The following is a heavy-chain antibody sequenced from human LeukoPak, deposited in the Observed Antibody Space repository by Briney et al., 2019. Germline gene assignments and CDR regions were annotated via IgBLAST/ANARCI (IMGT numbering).Heavy chain of an antibody. CDR2: IYYSGST. D-gene: IGHD6-25*01. Sequence: PSETLSLTCTVSGGSISSSNYFWGWIRPPPGKGLEWIGNIYYSGSTYYHPSLKSRVTISVDTSKNQFSLQLSSVTVADTAVYYCARQLYSSATVWGQGTTVTVSS. V-gene: IGHV4-39*01. CDR3: ARQLYSSATV. CDR1: GGSISSSNYF. J-gene: IGHJ6*02.